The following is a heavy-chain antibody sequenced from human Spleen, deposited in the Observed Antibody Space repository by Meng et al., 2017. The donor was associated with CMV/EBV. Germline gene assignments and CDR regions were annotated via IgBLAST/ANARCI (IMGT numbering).Heavy chain of an antibody. CDR2: TYYRSKWYN. CDR1: GDSVSSNSAT. J-gene: IGHJ4*02. Sequence: SQNLSLTCAISGDSVSSNSATWNWIRQSPSRGLEWPGRTYYRSKWYNDYAVPVKSRMTFNSDTSKNQFSLHLNSVTPEDTAVYYCSRVDSSDYFYFDYWGQGTLVTVSS. D-gene: IGHD3-22*01. V-gene: IGHV6-1*01. CDR3: SRVDSSDYFYFDY.